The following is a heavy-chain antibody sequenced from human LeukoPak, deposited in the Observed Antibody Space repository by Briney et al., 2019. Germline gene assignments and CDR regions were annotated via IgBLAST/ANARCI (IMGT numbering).Heavy chain of an antibody. Sequence: PSETLSLTCTVSGDSISRSGFYWGWIRQPPGKGLEGLGNIYFNENPYSNPSLKSRLTMSIDTSKNQFSLKLSSVTAADTAVYYCARRLGSCTATSCQTSFDYWGQGALVTVSS. J-gene: IGHJ4*02. CDR3: ARRLGSCTATSCQTSFDY. V-gene: IGHV4-39*01. D-gene: IGHD2-2*01. CDR2: IYFNENP. CDR1: GDSISRSGFY.